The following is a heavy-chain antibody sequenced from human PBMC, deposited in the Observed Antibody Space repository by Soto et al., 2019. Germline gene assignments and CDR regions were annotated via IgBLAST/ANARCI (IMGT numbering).Heavy chain of an antibody. CDR2: IIPIFGTA. CDR1: GGTFSSYA. J-gene: IGHJ3*02. D-gene: IGHD3-10*01. V-gene: IGHV1-69*01. CDR3: ARGEGFGYYGSGQDAFDI. Sequence: QVQLVQSGAEVKKPGSSVKVSCQASGGTFSSYAISWVRQAPGQGVEWMGGIIPIFGTANYAQKFQGRVTITADESTSTAYMELRSLRAEDTAVYYCARGEGFGYYGSGQDAFDIWGQGTMVTVSS.